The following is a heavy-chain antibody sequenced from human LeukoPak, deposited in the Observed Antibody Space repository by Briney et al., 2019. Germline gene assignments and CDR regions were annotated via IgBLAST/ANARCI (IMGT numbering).Heavy chain of an antibody. CDR2: ISSSGGST. Sequence: PGGSLRLSCVVSGVTFRSFAMSWVRQAPGKGLDWVSAISSSGGSTYYADSVKGRFTISRDNSKNTLYLQMNSLRAEDTAVYYCAKPYSGYTSFDYWGQGTLVTVSS. J-gene: IGHJ4*02. D-gene: IGHD5-12*01. V-gene: IGHV3-23*01. CDR3: AKPYSGYTSFDY. CDR1: GVTFRSFA.